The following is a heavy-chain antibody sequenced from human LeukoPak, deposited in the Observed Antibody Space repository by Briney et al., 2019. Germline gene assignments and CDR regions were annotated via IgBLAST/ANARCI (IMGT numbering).Heavy chain of an antibody. D-gene: IGHD3-22*01. V-gene: IGHV3-48*03. CDR3: ARAQYYYDSSGIDY. CDR1: GLTFSSYE. CDR2: ISSSGSTI. Sequence: GGSLRLSCAASGLTFSSYEMNWVRQAPGKGLEWVSYISSSGSTIYYADSVKGRFTISRDNAKNSLYLQMNSLRAEDTAVYYCARAQYYYDSSGIDYWDQGTLVTVSS. J-gene: IGHJ4*02.